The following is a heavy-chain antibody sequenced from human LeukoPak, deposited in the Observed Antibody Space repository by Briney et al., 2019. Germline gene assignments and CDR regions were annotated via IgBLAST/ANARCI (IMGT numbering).Heavy chain of an antibody. Sequence: GGSLRLSCAASGFTFSSYSMNWVRQAPGKGLEWVSSISSSSSYIYYADSVKGRFTISRDNAKNSLYLQMNSLGAEDTAVYYCARRIAVAGPQIDYWGQGTLVTVSS. D-gene: IGHD6-19*01. V-gene: IGHV3-21*01. CDR2: ISSSSSYI. CDR3: ARRIAVAGPQIDY. CDR1: GFTFSSYS. J-gene: IGHJ4*02.